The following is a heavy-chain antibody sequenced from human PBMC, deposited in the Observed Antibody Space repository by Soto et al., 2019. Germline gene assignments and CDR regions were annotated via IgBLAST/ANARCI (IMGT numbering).Heavy chain of an antibody. V-gene: IGHV4-4*02. D-gene: IGHD2-15*01. CDR3: ARDPVAAPGTAWDV. CDR2: IYHTGNI. J-gene: IGHJ3*01. CDR1: GGSISSDYW. Sequence: QVQLQESGPGLVKPSGTLSLTCAVPGGSISSDYWWSWVRQPPGKGLEGIAEIYHTGNINYNPSLKSRVTMSIDKSKNQFSLRLTSVTAADTAVYYCARDPVAAPGTAWDVWGEGTMVTVSS.